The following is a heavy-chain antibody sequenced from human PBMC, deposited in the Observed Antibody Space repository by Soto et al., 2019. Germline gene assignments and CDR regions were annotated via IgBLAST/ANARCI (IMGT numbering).Heavy chain of an antibody. CDR1: GYIFTRYW. Sequence: RESLNLSCTGSGYIFTRYWIGCVRQMPGKGLEWMGIIYPGDSDTRYSPSFQGQVTISADKSISTAYLQWSSLKASDTAMYYCARADYDYGADWGQGTLVTVSS. J-gene: IGHJ4*02. CDR2: IYPGDSDT. D-gene: IGHD4-17*01. CDR3: ARADYDYGAD. V-gene: IGHV5-51*01.